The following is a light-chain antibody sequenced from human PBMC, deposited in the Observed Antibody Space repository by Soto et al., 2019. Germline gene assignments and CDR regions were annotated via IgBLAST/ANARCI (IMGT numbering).Light chain of an antibody. J-gene: IGLJ2*01. CDR3: SSYTSSSTQV. CDR1: SSDIGAYDY. CDR2: EVS. Sequence: QSALTQPPSASGSPGQSVIISCAGSSSDIGAYDYVSWFQQHPGKAPKLLIYEVSNRPSGVSNRFSGSKSGNTASLTISGLQAEDEADYYCSSYTSSSTQVFGGGTKVTVL. V-gene: IGLV2-14*01.